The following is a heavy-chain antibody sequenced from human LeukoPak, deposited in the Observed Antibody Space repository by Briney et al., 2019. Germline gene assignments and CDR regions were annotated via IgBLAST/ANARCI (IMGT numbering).Heavy chain of an antibody. J-gene: IGHJ5*02. D-gene: IGHD4-17*01. Sequence: ASVKVSCKASGYTFTSYDINWVRQATGQGLEWMGWMNPNSGNTGYAQKFQGRVTITRNTSISTAYMELSSLRFEDTAVYYCARAGYGDPGWFDPWGQGTLVTVSS. V-gene: IGHV1-8*03. CDR3: ARAGYGDPGWFDP. CDR1: GYTFTSYD. CDR2: MNPNSGNT.